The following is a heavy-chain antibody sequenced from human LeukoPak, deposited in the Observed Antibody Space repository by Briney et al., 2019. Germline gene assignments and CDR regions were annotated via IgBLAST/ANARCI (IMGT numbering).Heavy chain of an antibody. CDR1: GGSISSSGYY. V-gene: IGHV4-39*01. Sequence: SETLSLTCTVSGGSISSSGYYWGWIRQPPGKGLEWIASIYYSGSTYHSPSLKSRVTISVDTSKNQLSLKLSSLTAADTAVYYCARHEYSGSYYGLSWFDPWGQGTLVTVSS. D-gene: IGHD1-26*01. CDR3: ARHEYSGSYYGLSWFDP. J-gene: IGHJ5*02. CDR2: IYYSGST.